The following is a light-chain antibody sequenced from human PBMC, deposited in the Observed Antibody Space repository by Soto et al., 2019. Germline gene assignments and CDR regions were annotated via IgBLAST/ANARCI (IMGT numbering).Light chain of an antibody. CDR3: CSYTRTSNHYF. V-gene: IGLV2-14*01. Sequence: LAQPASVSGSPGQSITISCTGTSSDIGGYDYVSWYQQRPGKAPKLMIYEVRYRPSGVSNRVSGSKSGNTASLTISGLQAEDEAVYYCCSYTRTSNHYFFGSGTKVTVL. CDR2: EVR. J-gene: IGLJ1*01. CDR1: SSDIGGYDY.